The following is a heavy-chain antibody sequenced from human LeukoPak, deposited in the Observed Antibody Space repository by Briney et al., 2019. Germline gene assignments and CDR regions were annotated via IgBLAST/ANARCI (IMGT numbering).Heavy chain of an antibody. CDR1: GYTFTSYY. CDR2: INPSGGST. Sequence: ASVKVSCKASGYTFTSYYMHWVRQAPGQGLEWMGIINPSGGSTSYAQKFQGRVTMTRDMSTSTVYMELSSLRSEDTAVYYCARGGRWELPRPYAFDVWGQGTVVTVSS. CDR3: ARGGRWELPRPYAFDV. D-gene: IGHD1-26*01. J-gene: IGHJ3*01. V-gene: IGHV1-46*01.